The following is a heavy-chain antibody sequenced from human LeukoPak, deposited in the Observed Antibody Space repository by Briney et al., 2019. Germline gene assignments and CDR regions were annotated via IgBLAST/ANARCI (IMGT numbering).Heavy chain of an antibody. V-gene: IGHV1-18*01. CDR2: ISAYNGNT. D-gene: IGHD4-17*01. CDR1: GYTFTSYG. Sequence: ASVKVSCKASGYTFTSYGISWVRQAPGQGLEWMGWISAYNGNTNYAQKLQGRVTMTTDTPTSTAYMELRSLRSDDTAVYYCARSHDYGDFLSYYFDYWGQGTLVTVSS. CDR3: ARSHDYGDFLSYYFDY. J-gene: IGHJ4*02.